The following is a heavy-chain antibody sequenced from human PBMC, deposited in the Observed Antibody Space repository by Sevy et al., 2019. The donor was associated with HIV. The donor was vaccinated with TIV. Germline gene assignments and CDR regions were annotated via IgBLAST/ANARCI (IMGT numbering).Heavy chain of an antibody. V-gene: IGHV1-2*02. CDR3: SRETWYFAN. D-gene: IGHD6-13*01. CDR2: VYPNSGGT. J-gene: IGHJ4*02. Sequence: ASVKVSGKASGYTFTAYHMQWIRQAPGQGLEWMGWVYPNSGGTEYAQKFQGRVTMTTDTSINTAYLELSGLRSDDTAMYYCSRETWYFANWGQGTLVTVSS. CDR1: GYTFTAYH.